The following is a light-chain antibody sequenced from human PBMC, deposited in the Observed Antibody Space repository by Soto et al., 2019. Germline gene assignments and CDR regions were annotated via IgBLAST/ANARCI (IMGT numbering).Light chain of an antibody. V-gene: IGLV2-11*01. CDR2: DVS. CDR1: SSDVGGYNY. J-gene: IGLJ1*01. Sequence: QSVLTQPRSVSGSPGQSVTISCTGTSSDVGGYNYVSWYQEQPGKAPKLMIYDVSKRPSGVPDRFSGSKSGNTASLTISGLQAEDEADYYCCSYAGSYSYVFGTGTNVTVL. CDR3: CSYAGSYSYV.